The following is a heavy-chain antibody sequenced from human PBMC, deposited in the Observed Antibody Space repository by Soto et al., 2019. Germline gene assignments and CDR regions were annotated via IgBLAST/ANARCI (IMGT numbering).Heavy chain of an antibody. D-gene: IGHD4-4*01. CDR2: IYYSGTV. J-gene: IGHJ6*02. V-gene: IGHV4-31*03. CDR3: ARGPQYSNYVMAV. CDR1: GGSINSNGYY. Sequence: PSETLSLTCTVSGGSINSNGYYWSWIRQHPGKGLEWLGHIYYSGTVHYNPSLKSRLTISVDTSKNQFSLRLTSVTAADTGVYYCARGPQYSNYVMAVSAEGTRVTVSS.